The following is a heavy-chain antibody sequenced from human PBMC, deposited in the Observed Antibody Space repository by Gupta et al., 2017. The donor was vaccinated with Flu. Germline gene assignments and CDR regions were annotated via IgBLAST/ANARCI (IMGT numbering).Heavy chain of an antibody. V-gene: IGHV3-15*05. CDR3: TTGQL. CDR2: IKSQADGGTV. Sequence: VAGFTVSNAWIRWVRQAPGKGLEWVGLIKSQADGGTVHYAAPVRDRFTVSRADSQNIVYVQMNSLKSEDSGVYYCTTGQLWGQGAPVTVSS. D-gene: IGHD6-13*01. J-gene: IGHJ1*01. CDR1: GFTVSNAW.